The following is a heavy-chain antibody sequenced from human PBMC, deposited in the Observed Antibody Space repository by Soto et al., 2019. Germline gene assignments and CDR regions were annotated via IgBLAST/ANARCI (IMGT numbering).Heavy chain of an antibody. CDR2: IIPIFGTA. J-gene: IGHJ4*02. V-gene: IGHV1-69*13. D-gene: IGHD3-9*01. CDR3: ARESHDEGYFEP. Sequence: SVKVSCKASGGTFSSYAISWVLLAPGQGLEWMGGIIPIFGTANYAQKFQGRVTITADESTSTAYMELSSLRSEDTAVYYCARESHDEGYFEPWGQGTLVTV. CDR1: GGTFSSYA.